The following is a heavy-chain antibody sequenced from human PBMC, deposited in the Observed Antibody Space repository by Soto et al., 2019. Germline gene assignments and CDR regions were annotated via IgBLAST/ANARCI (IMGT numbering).Heavy chain of an antibody. J-gene: IGHJ3*02. Sequence: ASVKVSCKASGCTFSSYTISWVRQAPGQGLEWMGRITPILGIANYAQKFQGRVTITADKSTSTAYMELSSLRSEDTAVYYCASGGYCSGGSCYSDAFYIWGQGTMVTVSS. CDR3: ASGGYCSGGSCYSDAFYI. V-gene: IGHV1-69*02. CDR2: ITPILGIA. D-gene: IGHD2-15*01. CDR1: GCTFSSYT.